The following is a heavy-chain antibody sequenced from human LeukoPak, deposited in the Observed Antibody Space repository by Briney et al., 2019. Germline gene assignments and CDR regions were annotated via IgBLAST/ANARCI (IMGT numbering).Heavy chain of an antibody. D-gene: IGHD1-1*01. V-gene: IGHV3-48*04. CDR2: ISSTSSTK. Sequence: PGGSLRLSCSASGFTLSSYSMNWVRQAPGKGLEWVSYISSTSSTKYYADSVKGRFTISRDNAKNTLYLHMNSLRAEDTAVYYCARGGRIQLERRGYFDYWGQGTLVTVSS. CDR3: ARGGRIQLERRGYFDY. CDR1: GFTLSSYS. J-gene: IGHJ4*02.